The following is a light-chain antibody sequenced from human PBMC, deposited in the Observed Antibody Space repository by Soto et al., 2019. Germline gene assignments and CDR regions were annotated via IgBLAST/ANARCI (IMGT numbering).Light chain of an antibody. CDR3: CSYAGSGTLV. CDR1: SSDVGGYNY. CDR2: DVT. V-gene: IGLV2-14*03. Sequence: QSVLTQPASVSGSPGQSITISCTGTSSDVGGYNYVSWYQQHPGKAPKLIVYDVTKRPSGVSTRFSGSKSGNTASLTISGLQTEDEADYFCCSYAGSGTLVFGSGTKVTVL. J-gene: IGLJ1*01.